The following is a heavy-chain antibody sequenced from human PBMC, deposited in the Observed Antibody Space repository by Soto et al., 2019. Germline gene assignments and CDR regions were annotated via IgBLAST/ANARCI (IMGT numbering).Heavy chain of an antibody. CDR3: ARGLSTHLAVAGMGYFDS. CDR2: VYYSGST. V-gene: IGHV4-30-4*01. D-gene: IGHD6-19*01. J-gene: IGHJ4*02. Sequence: PSETLSLTCTVSGGSISSGDYYWSWIRQPPGKGLEWIGYVYYSGSTYYNPSLKSRVTISVDTSKNQFSLKLSSVTAADTAVYYCARGLSTHLAVAGMGYFDSSGQGTLVTVSS. CDR1: GGSISSGDYY.